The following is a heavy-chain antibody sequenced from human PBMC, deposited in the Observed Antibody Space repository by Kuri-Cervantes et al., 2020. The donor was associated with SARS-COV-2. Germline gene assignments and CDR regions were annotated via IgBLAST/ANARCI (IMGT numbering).Heavy chain of an antibody. CDR3: ARGAVLVFDS. D-gene: IGHD6-19*01. Sequence: LRLSCDISGDSVSSASAAWNWFRQSPSRGLEWLGRTFYRSKWYFDYAPSVKSRITTNPDTSKNQFSLHLDSVTPEDTAVYFCARGAVLVFDSWGQGDLVTVSS. V-gene: IGHV6-1*01. J-gene: IGHJ4*02. CDR1: GDSVSSASAA. CDR2: TFYRSKWYF.